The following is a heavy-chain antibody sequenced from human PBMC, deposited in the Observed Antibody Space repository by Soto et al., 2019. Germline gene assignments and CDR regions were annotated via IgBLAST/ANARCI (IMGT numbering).Heavy chain of an antibody. V-gene: IGHV3-21*01. D-gene: IGHD1-26*01. CDR2: ISSSSSYI. J-gene: IGHJ6*02. CDR3: ARDLPYRSRGQTTNYYGMDV. Sequence: GSLRLSCAASGFTFSSYSMNWVRQAPGKGLEWVSSISSSSSYIYYADSVKGRFTISRDNAKNSLYLQMSSLRAEDTAVYYCARDLPYRSRGQTTNYYGMDVWGQGTTVTVSS. CDR1: GFTFSSYS.